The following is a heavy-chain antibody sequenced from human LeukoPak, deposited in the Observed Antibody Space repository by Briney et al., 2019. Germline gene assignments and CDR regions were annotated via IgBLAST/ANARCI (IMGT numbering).Heavy chain of an antibody. CDR2: IRSKANSYVT. D-gene: IGHD2-15*01. Sequence: GGSLRLSCATSGLSFSGSAMHWVRQASGRGLEWLGRIRSKANSYVTAYAASVNGRFIISRDDSRNTAYLQMNSLQTEDTAVYYCTRHSDKYCSGAGCYVYNFYGMDVWGQGTTVTVSS. V-gene: IGHV3-73*01. CDR1: GLSFSGSA. CDR3: TRHSDKYCSGAGCYVYNFYGMDV. J-gene: IGHJ6*02.